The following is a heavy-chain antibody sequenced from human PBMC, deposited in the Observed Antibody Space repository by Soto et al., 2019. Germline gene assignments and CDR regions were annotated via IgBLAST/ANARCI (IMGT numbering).Heavy chain of an antibody. V-gene: IGHV1-18*01. CDR3: ARDFLEWSLKGWFDP. CDR2: ISAYNGNT. Sequence: GASVKVSCKASGYTFTSYGISWVRQAPGQGLEWMGWISAYNGNTNYAQKLQGRVTMTTDTSTSTAYMELRSLRSDDTAVYYFARDFLEWSLKGWFDPSGQGTLVTVSS. CDR1: GYTFTSYG. D-gene: IGHD3-3*01. J-gene: IGHJ5*02.